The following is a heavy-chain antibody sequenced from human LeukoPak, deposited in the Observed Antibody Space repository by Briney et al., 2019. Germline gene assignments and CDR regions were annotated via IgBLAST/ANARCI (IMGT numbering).Heavy chain of an antibody. V-gene: IGHV4-61*02. Sequence: SETLSLTCTVSGGSISSGSYYWSWIRQPAGKGLEWIGRIYTSGSTNSNPSLKSRVTISVDTSKNQFSLKLSSVTAADTAVYYCARDMYGYSSRTYYFDYWGQGTLVTVSS. J-gene: IGHJ4*02. CDR1: GGSISSGSYY. D-gene: IGHD6-13*01. CDR3: ARDMYGYSSRTYYFDY. CDR2: IYTSGST.